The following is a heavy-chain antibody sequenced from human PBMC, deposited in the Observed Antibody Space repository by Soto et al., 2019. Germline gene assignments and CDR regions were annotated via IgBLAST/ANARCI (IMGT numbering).Heavy chain of an antibody. V-gene: IGHV1-18*01. J-gene: IGHJ3*02. CDR1: GYTFTSYG. CDR3: ARDSDFWSGYYLVGGAFDI. CDR2: ISAYNGNT. Sequence: ASVKVSCKASGYTFTSYGISWVRQAPGQGLEWMGWISAYNGNTNYAQKLQGRVTMTTDTSTSTAYMELRSLRSDDTAVYYCARDSDFWSGYYLVGGAFDIWGQGTMVTVSS. D-gene: IGHD3-3*01.